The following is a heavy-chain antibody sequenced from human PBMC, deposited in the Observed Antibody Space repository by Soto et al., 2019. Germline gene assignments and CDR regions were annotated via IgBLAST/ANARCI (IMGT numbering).Heavy chain of an antibody. CDR1: GGSISSGDYY. Sequence: KASETLSLTCTVSGGSISSGDYYWSWIRQPPGKGLEWIGYIYYSGSTYYNPSLKSRVTISVDMSTSTAYMELSSLRSEDTAVYYCAAVGGQGGYYYGMDVWGQGTTVTVSS. J-gene: IGHJ6*02. CDR3: AAVGGQGGYYYGMDV. V-gene: IGHV4-30-4*01. D-gene: IGHD1-26*01. CDR2: IYYSGST.